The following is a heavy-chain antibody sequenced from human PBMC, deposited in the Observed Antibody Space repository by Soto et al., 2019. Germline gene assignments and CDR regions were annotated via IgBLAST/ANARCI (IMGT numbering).Heavy chain of an antibody. D-gene: IGHD4-4*01. CDR3: AKERRQYSNYPDFGY. J-gene: IGHJ4*02. CDR1: GFTFSSYV. V-gene: IGHV3-30*18. CDR2: ISYDGSNK. Sequence: GGSLRLSCAASGFTFSSYVMHWVRQAPGKGLEWVAVISYDGSNKYYADSVKGRFTISRDNSKNTLYLQVNSLRAEDTAVYYCAKERRQYSNYPDFGYWGQGTLVTVSS.